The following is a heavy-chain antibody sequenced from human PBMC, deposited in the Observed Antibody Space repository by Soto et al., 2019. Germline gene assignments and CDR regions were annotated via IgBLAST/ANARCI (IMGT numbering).Heavy chain of an antibody. J-gene: IGHJ6*02. CDR1: GYTFTSYG. Sequence: GASVKVSCKASGYTFTSYGISWVRQAPGQGLEWMGWISAYNGNTNYAQKLQGRVTMTTDTFTSTAYMELRSLRSDDTAVYYCARDKADYYYYGMDVWGQGTTVTVSS. CDR2: ISAYNGNT. CDR3: ARDKADYYYYGMDV. V-gene: IGHV1-18*04.